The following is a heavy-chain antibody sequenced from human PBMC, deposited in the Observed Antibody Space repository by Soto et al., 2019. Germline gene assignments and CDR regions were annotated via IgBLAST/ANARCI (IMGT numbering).Heavy chain of an antibody. CDR1: GFTFSSYA. Sequence: EVQLLESGGGLVQPGGSLRLSCAASGFTFSSYAMSWVRQAPGKGLEWVSAISGSGGSTYYADSVKGRFTISRDNSKNTLYLQMNSLRAEDTAVYYCAKDYDFWSGYYKIYGVDVWGQGTTVTVSS. D-gene: IGHD3-3*01. CDR2: ISGSGGST. V-gene: IGHV3-23*01. J-gene: IGHJ6*02. CDR3: AKDYDFWSGYYKIYGVDV.